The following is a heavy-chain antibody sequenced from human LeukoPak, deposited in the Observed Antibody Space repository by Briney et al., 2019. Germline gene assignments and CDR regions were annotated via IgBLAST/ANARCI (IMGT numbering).Heavy chain of an antibody. Sequence: GGSLRLSCAASGFTFSNFWMHWVRLAPGKGLEWVAVVSYDGSNKYYADSVKGRFTISRVNSKNTLYLQMNSLRAEDTAVYYCAKDGGCSSTTCYSPYYFDYWGQGTLVTVSS. CDR1: GFTFSNFW. D-gene: IGHD2-2*01. J-gene: IGHJ4*02. V-gene: IGHV3-30*18. CDR2: VSYDGSNK. CDR3: AKDGGCSSTTCYSPYYFDY.